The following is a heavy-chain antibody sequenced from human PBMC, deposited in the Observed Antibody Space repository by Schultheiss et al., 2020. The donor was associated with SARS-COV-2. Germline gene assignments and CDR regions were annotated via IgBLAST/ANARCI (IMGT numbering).Heavy chain of an antibody. CDR1: GGSISSSSYY. D-gene: IGHD6-19*01. CDR2: IHHSGTTT. CDR3: GRDGSSGWYHRHHTPSLNYFDY. V-gene: IGHV4-39*02. Sequence: SETLSLTCTVSGGSISSSSYYWGWVRQPPGKGLEWIGEIHHSGTTTNYSPSLKSRLTMSVDKSKNQFSLRLTSVTAADTAVYYCGRDGSSGWYHRHHTPSLNYFDYWGQGTLVTVSS. J-gene: IGHJ4*02.